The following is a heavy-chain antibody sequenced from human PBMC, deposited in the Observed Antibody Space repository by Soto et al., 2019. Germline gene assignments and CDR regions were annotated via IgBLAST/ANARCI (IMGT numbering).Heavy chain of an antibody. V-gene: IGHV3-23*01. D-gene: IGHD3-16*02. J-gene: IGHJ6*03. CDR2: ISGSGGST. Sequence: EVQLLESGGGLVQPGGSLRLSCAASGFTFSSYAMSWVRQAPGKGLEWVSAISGSGGSTYYADYVKGRFTISGDNSKNTLDLQMNSLRAEDTAVDYCAKVSFGGVIDYIDVWGKGTTVTVSS. CDR3: AKVSFGGVIDYIDV. CDR1: GFTFSSYA.